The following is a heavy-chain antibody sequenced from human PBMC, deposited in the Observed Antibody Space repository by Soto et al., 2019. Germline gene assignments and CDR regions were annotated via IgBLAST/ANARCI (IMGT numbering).Heavy chain of an antibody. D-gene: IGHD6-25*01. Sequence: QVHLQESGPGLVKPSQTLSLSCSVSGDSINSGGYYWYWIRQHPGEGLEYLGFISYSGRTSYNPPRKTGLSRSLATSQNEVSVKFTSVSAADTAAYYCASFAEPLVRRGAAHYYRDVGGEGTSVTVS. CDR3: ASFAEPLVRRGAAHYYRDV. J-gene: IGHJ6*03. CDR1: GDSINSGGYY. CDR2: ISYSGRT. V-gene: IGHV4-31*03.